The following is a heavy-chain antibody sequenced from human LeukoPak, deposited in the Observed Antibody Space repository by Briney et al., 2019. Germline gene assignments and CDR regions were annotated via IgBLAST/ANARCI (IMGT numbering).Heavy chain of an antibody. CDR3: AREGRGSYYGAHDY. CDR2: ISYDGSNK. V-gene: IGHV3-30-3*01. CDR1: GFTFSSYA. Sequence: QPGRSLRLSCAASGFTFSSYAMHWVRQAPGKGLEWVAVISYDGSNKYYADSVKGRFTISRDNSKNTLYLQMNSLRAEDTAVYYCAREGRGSYYGAHDYWGQGTLVTVSS. J-gene: IGHJ4*02. D-gene: IGHD1-26*01.